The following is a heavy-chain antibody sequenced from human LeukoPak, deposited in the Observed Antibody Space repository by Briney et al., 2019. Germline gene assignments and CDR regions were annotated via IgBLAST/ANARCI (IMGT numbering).Heavy chain of an antibody. J-gene: IGHJ4*02. D-gene: IGHD6-13*01. CDR2: MNPNSGNT. CDR3: ARSIAAAGYGGY. Sequence: ASVKVSCKASGYTFTSYNINWVRQATGQGLEWMGWMNPNSGNTGYAQKFQGRVTITRNTSISTAYMELSSLRSEDTAVYYCARSIAAAGYGGYWGQGTLVTVSS. V-gene: IGHV1-8*03. CDR1: GYTFTSYN.